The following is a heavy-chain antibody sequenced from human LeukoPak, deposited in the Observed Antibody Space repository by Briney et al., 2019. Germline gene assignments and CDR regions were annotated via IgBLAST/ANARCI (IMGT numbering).Heavy chain of an antibody. CDR3: ARAVEMATIDV. V-gene: IGHV3-11*01. CDR2: ISSSGSTI. D-gene: IGHD5-24*01. Sequence: GGSLRLSCAASGFTFSDYYMSWIRQAPGKGLEWASYISSSGSTIYYADSVKGRFTISRDNAKNSLYLQMNSLRAEDTAVYYCARAVEMATIDVWGQGTMVTVSS. CDR1: GFTFSDYY. J-gene: IGHJ3*01.